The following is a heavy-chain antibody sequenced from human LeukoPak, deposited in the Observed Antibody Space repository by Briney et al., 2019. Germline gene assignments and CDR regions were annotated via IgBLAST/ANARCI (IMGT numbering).Heavy chain of an antibody. V-gene: IGHV4-34*09. CDR3: GRVLPFLEWFPPRGGYMAV. CDR1: GGSFSGCY. Sequence: QTLSLTCAVYGGSFSGCYWSWIRQPPGQGLERVGVINNSGSTSYYQSLKRRVTISVDTSKNQFSLKLSPVTAAAAAVYVCGRVLPFLEWFPPRGGYMAVSSKGTTVTAPS. D-gene: IGHD3-3*01. J-gene: IGHJ6*03. CDR2: INNSGST.